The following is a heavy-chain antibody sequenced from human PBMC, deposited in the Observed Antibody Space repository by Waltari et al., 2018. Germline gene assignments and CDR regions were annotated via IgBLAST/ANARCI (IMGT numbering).Heavy chain of an antibody. CDR2: IKGMGGNT. D-gene: IGHD3-16*01. CDR1: GFTFSTNA. CDR3: AKDSSTLHYFDY. J-gene: IGHJ4*02. V-gene: IGHV3-23*01. Sequence: EVQVLESGGGLVQPGGSLRLSCAASGFTFSTNAMTWVRQAPGKGLEWVSTIKGMGGNTYHADSVKGRFTISRDNSKNTLYLQMNSLRAEDTAIYYCAKDSSTLHYFDYWGQGTLVTVSS.